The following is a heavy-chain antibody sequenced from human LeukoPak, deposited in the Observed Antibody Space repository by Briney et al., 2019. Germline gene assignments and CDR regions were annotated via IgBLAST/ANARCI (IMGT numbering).Heavy chain of an antibody. CDR2: IYYSGST. Sequence: SETLSLTCSVSGGSISSYYWSWIRQPPGKGLEWIGYIYYSGSTNCNPSLKSRVTISVDTSKNQFSLKLSSVTAADTAVYYCARDRDGYNSLDYWGQGTLVTVSS. CDR1: GGSISSYY. V-gene: IGHV4-59*01. CDR3: ARDRDGYNSLDY. J-gene: IGHJ4*02. D-gene: IGHD5-24*01.